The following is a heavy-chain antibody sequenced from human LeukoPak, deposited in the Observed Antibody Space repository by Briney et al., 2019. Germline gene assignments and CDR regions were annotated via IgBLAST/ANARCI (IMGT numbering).Heavy chain of an antibody. CDR3: ARTLMQYSNWFDP. D-gene: IGHD6-6*01. Sequence: GGSLRLSCAASGFTFSSYAMSWVRQAPGKGLVWVAVIWYDGSNKYYADSVKGRFTISRDNSKNTLYLQMNSLRAEDTAVYYCARTLMQYSNWFDPWGQGTLVTVSS. CDR1: GFTFSSYA. J-gene: IGHJ5*02. V-gene: IGHV3-33*08. CDR2: IWYDGSNK.